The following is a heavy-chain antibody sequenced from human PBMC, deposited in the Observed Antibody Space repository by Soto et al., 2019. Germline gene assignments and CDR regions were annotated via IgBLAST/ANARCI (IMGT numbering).Heavy chain of an antibody. J-gene: IGHJ6*02. D-gene: IGHD6-6*01. Sequence: ASVKVSCKASGYTFTSYYMHWVLQAPGQGLEWMGIINPSGGSTSYAQKFQGRVTMTRDTSTSTVYMELSSLRSEDTAVYYCARPNLIAARTYGMDVWGQGTTVTVSS. CDR1: GYTFTSYY. V-gene: IGHV1-46*01. CDR3: ARPNLIAARTYGMDV. CDR2: INPSGGST.